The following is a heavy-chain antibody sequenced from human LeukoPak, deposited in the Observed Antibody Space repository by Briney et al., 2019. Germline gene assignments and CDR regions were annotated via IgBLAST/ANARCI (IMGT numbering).Heavy chain of an antibody. CDR2: ISYDGSNK. V-gene: IGHV3-30*19. D-gene: IGHD1-26*01. CDR3: ARYNLGATGGGYFDY. Sequence: GGSLRLSCAASGFTFSSYGMHWVRQAPGKGLEWVAVISYDGSNKYYADSVKGRFTISRDNSKNTLYLQMNSLRAEDTAVYYCARYNLGATGGGYFDYWGQGTLVTVSS. J-gene: IGHJ4*02. CDR1: GFTFSSYG.